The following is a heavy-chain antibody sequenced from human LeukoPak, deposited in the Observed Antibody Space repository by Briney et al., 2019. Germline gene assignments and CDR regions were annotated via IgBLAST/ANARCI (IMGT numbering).Heavy chain of an antibody. CDR3: ARGDDFWSRYVDY. D-gene: IGHD3-3*01. CDR1: GGSFSGYY. CDR2: INHSGST. Sequence: PSETLSLTCAAYGGSFSGYYWSWIRQPPGKGLEWIGEINHSGSTYYNPSLKSRVTISVDRSKNQFSLKLSSVTVADTAVYYCARGDDFWSRYVDYWGQGTLVTVSS. V-gene: IGHV4-34*01. J-gene: IGHJ4*02.